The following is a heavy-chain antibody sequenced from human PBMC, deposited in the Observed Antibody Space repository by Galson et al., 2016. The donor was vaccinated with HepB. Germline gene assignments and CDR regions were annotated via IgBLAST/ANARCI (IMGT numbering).Heavy chain of an antibody. CDR1: GFIFSDYW. CDR2: IKQDGSNI. CDR3: ARDFGWGSDY. J-gene: IGHJ4*02. D-gene: IGHD7-27*01. Sequence: SLRLSCAASGFIFSDYWMNWVRQAPGKGLEWLASIKQDGSNIYYVDFVKGRFSVSRGNAKNSMYLQMNSLRVEDTAVYYCARDFGWGSDYWGQGTQVTVSS. V-gene: IGHV3-7*01.